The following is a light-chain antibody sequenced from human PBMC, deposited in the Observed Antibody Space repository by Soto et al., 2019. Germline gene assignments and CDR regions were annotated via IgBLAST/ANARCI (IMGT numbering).Light chain of an antibody. CDR3: QQYNNWRTWT. CDR1: QSVGSG. CDR2: GAS. V-gene: IGKV3-15*01. J-gene: IGKJ1*01. Sequence: EIVLTQSPGTLSLSPGERVTLSCRASQSVGSGLSWYQQKPDQAPRLLIYGASTRATGIPARFSGSGSGTEFTLTINSLQSEDFAVYYCQQYNNWRTWTFGQGTKVDI.